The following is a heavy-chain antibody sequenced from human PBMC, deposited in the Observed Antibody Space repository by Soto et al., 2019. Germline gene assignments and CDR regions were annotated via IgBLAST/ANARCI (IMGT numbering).Heavy chain of an antibody. CDR3: ASLPRGYCTTSSCFGYFAY. J-gene: IGHJ4*02. D-gene: IGHD2-2*01. CDR1: GGTFSNYA. V-gene: IGHV1-69*04. CDR2: IIPLLGIT. Sequence: ASVKVSCKAPGGTFSNYAISWVRQAPGQGLEWMGRIIPLLGITNYAQKCQGRVTITADIFTGTSYMELSSLRSEDTAVYYCASLPRGYCTTSSCFGYFAYWGQGAQVTVSS.